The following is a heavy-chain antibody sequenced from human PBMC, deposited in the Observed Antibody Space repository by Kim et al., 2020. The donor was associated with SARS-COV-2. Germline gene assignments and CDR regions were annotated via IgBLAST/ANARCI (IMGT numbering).Heavy chain of an antibody. D-gene: IGHD6-13*01. J-gene: IGHJ6*02. Sequence: GRFTISRDNAKNSLYLQMNSLRAEDTAVYYCASLGYSSSPRNYYYYGMDVWGQGTTVTVSS. CDR3: ASLGYSSSPRNYYYYGMDV. V-gene: IGHV3-11*06.